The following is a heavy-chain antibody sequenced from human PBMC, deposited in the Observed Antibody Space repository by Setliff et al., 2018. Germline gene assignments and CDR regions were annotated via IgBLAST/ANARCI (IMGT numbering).Heavy chain of an antibody. CDR1: DFSVGSVYY. CDR3: ARTFTGRYFDL. CDR2: VYYSGTT. Sequence: TLSLTCTVSDFSVGSVYYWGWIRQSPGKGLEWIASVYYSGTTYYNPSLESRVTMSVDTSKNQFSLNLSSVSAADTAVYYCARTFTGRYFDLWGRGTLVTSPQ. J-gene: IGHJ2*01. V-gene: IGHV4-38-2*02.